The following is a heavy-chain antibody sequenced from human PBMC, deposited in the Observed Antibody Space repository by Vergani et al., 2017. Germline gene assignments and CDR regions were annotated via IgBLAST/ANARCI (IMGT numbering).Heavy chain of an antibody. Sequence: QVQLQESGPGLVKPSETLSLTCTVSGGSISSHYWSWIRQPPGKGLWWIGYIYYSGSTNYNPSLKSRVTISVDTSKNQFSLKLSSVTAADTAVYYCARVGAYYYDSSGYYETYYFDYWGQGTLVTVSS. D-gene: IGHD3-22*01. CDR3: ARVGAYYYDSSGYYETYYFDY. J-gene: IGHJ4*02. CDR1: GGSISSHY. CDR2: IYYSGST. V-gene: IGHV4-59*11.